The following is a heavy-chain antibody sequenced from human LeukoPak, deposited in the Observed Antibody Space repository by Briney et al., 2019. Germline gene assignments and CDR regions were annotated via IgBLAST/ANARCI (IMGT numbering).Heavy chain of an antibody. CDR3: ARSTAVGLNCLDY. Sequence: GGSLRLSCEASGFPFDDFAMSWVRQAPGKGLEWVSGISWNGRSTGYADSVKGRFTISRDNAKNSLYLQMNNLRAEDTALYYCARSTAVGLNCLDYWGQGTLVTVSS. J-gene: IGHJ4*02. D-gene: IGHD6-13*01. CDR2: ISWNGRST. V-gene: IGHV3-20*04. CDR1: GFPFDDFA.